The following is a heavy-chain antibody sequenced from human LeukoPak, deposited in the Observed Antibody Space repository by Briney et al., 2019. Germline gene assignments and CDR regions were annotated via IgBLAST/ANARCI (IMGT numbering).Heavy chain of an antibody. V-gene: IGHV3-66*02. CDR3: ARDPGVTIFGVGPYYYYMDV. Sequence: GGSLRLSCAASGFTVSSDYMNWVRKAPGKGLEWVSDIYSGGSTYYADSVKRRFTISRDISKNTLYHQMNSRRAEDTAGYYCARDPGVTIFGVGPYYYYMDVWGKGTTVTVSS. CDR1: GFTVSSDY. J-gene: IGHJ6*03. D-gene: IGHD3-3*01. CDR2: IYSGGST.